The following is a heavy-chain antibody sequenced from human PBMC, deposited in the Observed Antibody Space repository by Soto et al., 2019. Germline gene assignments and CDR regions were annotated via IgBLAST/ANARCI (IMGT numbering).Heavy chain of an antibody. D-gene: IGHD2-2*01. Sequence: EVQLLESGGGLVQPGGSVRLSCAASGFTFSSYAMSWVRQAPGKGLEWVSAISGSGGSTYYADSVKGRFTISRDNSKNPLYLQMNSLRGEDTGVYYWSRGQRSREWFFGLLGRGNLVTVS. CDR3: SRGQRSREWFFGL. CDR2: ISGSGGST. CDR1: GFTFSSYA. J-gene: IGHJ2*01. V-gene: IGHV3-23*01.